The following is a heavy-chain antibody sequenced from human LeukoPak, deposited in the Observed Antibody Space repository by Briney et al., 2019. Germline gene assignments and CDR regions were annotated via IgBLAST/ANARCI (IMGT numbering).Heavy chain of an antibody. CDR1: GESLSKYY. D-gene: IGHD1-26*01. CDR2: INHRGST. CDR3: ASSVGSTDY. J-gene: IGHJ4*02. Sequence: SETLSFTCAVYGESLSKYYWTWIRQSPGKGLEWIGEINHRGSTNLNPSLKSRVTLSVDTSKHQFSLKLTSVTAADAAVYYCASSVGSTDYWGQGTLVTVSS. V-gene: IGHV4-34*01.